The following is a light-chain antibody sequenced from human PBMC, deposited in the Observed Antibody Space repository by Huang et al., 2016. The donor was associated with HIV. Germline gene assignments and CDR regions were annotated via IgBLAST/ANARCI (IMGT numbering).Light chain of an antibody. CDR3: QQYYSYRT. J-gene: IGKJ1*01. Sequence: AIRMTQSPSSLSASTGDRVNITCRASQDINNFLAWYQQQPGKAPNLLMYAASILETGVPSRFSGSGSGTEFNLSISCLQSEDFATYYCQQYYSYRTFGQGTQVEIK. V-gene: IGKV1-8*01. CDR2: AAS. CDR1: QDINNF.